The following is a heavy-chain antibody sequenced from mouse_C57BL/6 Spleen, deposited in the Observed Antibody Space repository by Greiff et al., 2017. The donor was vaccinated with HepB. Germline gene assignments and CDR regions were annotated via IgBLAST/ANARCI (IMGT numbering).Heavy chain of an antibody. CDR3: ARKQLRLRSYYYAMDY. J-gene: IGHJ4*01. Sequence: EVQLQQSVAELVRPGASVKLSCTASGFNIKNTYMHWVKQRPEQGLEWIGRIDPANGNTKYAPKFQGKATITADTSSNTAYLQLSSLTSEDTDIYYCARKQLRLRSYYYAMDYWGQGTSVTVSS. CDR1: GFNIKNTY. D-gene: IGHD3-2*02. CDR2: IDPANGNT. V-gene: IGHV14-3*01.